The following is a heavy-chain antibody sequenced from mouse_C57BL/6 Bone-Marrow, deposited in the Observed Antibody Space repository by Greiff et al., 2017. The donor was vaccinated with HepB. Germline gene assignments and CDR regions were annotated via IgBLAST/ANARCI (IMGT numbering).Heavy chain of an antibody. Sequence: VMLVESGAELVKPGASVKLSCKASGYTFTEYTIHWVKQRSGQGLEWIGWFYPGSGSIKYNEKFKDKATLTADKSSSSFYMELSSMTSEDSAVYFCGRHDYGSSYGFAYWGQGTLVTVSA. J-gene: IGHJ3*01. CDR1: GYTFTEYT. D-gene: IGHD1-1*01. CDR3: GRHDYGSSYGFAY. V-gene: IGHV1-62-2*01. CDR2: FYPGSGSI.